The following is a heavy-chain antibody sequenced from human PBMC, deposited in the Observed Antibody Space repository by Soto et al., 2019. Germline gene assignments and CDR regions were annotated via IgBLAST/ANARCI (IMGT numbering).Heavy chain of an antibody. J-gene: IGHJ6*02. CDR1: GGTFHSFA. V-gene: IGHV1-69*13. Sequence: ASVKVSCKASGGTFHSFAISWVRQAPGQGLEWLGGIVPVLETTDYAQKFQDRATITADGSTGTAYMALRSVTYEDTAIYYCASSLWHEPFGSLYNYYEMQVWGQGTTVTV. CDR2: IVPVLETT. CDR3: ASSLWHEPFGSLYNYYEMQV. D-gene: IGHD3-3*01.